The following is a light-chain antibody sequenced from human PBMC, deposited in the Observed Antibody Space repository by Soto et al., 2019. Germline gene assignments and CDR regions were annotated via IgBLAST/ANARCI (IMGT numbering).Light chain of an antibody. CDR3: LLYYGGAQPHVV. J-gene: IGLJ2*01. V-gene: IGLV7-43*01. CDR1: TGAVTSGYY. Sequence: QAVVTQEPSLTVSPGGTVTLTCASSTGAVTSGYYPNWFQQKPGQAPRALIYSTNNKNSWTPARFSGSLLGGTAALTVSGVQPEDEADYYCLLYYGGAQPHVVFGGGTKLTVL. CDR2: STN.